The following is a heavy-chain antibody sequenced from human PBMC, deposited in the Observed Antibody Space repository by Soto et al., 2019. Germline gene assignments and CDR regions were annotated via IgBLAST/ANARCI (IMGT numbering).Heavy chain of an antibody. V-gene: IGHV4-39*01. J-gene: IGHJ4*02. D-gene: IGHD3-3*01. CDR1: GGSISNYIYY. Sequence: SETLSLTCTVSGGSISNYIYYWGWIRQPPGKGLEWIGSIYHSGSTYYNPSLESRVSISVDTSENQFSLKVNSMTAADTAVYYCARHTFDFWSASPHHFDAWGQGSLVTVSS. CDR2: IYHSGST. CDR3: ARHTFDFWSASPHHFDA.